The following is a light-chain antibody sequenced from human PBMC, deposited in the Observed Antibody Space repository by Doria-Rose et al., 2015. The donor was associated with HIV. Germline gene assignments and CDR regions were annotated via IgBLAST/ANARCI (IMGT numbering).Light chain of an antibody. CDR1: QSFSSTY. V-gene: IGKV3-20*01. J-gene: IGKJ1*01. CDR2: DGS. Sequence: TQSPGTLFLSPGEGATLSCRASQSFSSTYLAWYQQKPGQAPSLLIYDGSTRATGIPGRFSASGSGTDFTLTINRLEPEDFALYYCHQYGTSWTFGQGTKVEI. CDR3: HQYGTSWT.